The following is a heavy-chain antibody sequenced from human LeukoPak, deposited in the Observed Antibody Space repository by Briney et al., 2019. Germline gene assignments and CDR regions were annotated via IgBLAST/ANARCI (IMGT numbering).Heavy chain of an antibody. J-gene: IGHJ4*02. CDR2: VTYDGSRE. CDR1: GFSFDNYA. D-gene: IGHD5-24*01. Sequence: GRSLRLSCAGSGFSFDNYAIHWVRQAPGKGLDLVAGVTYDGSREFYADSVKGRFTISRDNSRNTLYLQMNSLTDEDTALYYCATDGYDFDHWGQGTLVIVSS. V-gene: IGHV3-30*03. CDR3: ATDGYDFDH.